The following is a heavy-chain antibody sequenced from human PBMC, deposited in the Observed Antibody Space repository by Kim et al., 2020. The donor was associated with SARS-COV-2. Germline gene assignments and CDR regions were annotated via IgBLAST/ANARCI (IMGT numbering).Heavy chain of an antibody. V-gene: IGHV3-23*01. CDR3: EKTRHDYAAWAAFDV. D-gene: IGHD4-17*01. J-gene: IGHJ3*01. CDR2: SSGSSSST. Sequence: GGSLRPSCAASGFAFSGHAMSWVRQAPGKGLEWVADSSGSSSSTDNASSAKGRVSISSDNSKNKLSAQMHSIRLDDTAASFYEKTRHDYAAWAAFDVWG. CDR1: GFAFSGHA.